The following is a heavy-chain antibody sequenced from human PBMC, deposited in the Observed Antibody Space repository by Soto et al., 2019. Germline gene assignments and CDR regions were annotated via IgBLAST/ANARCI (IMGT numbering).Heavy chain of an antibody. D-gene: IGHD6-6*01. J-gene: IGHJ4*02. CDR3: ARGGLEYSSSSSDY. Sequence: SVKVSCKASGGTFSSYAISWVRQAPGQGLEWMGGIIPIFGTANYAQKFQGRVTITADESTSTAYMELSSLRSEDTAVYYCARGGLEYSSSSSDYWGQGTMVTVYS. V-gene: IGHV1-69*13. CDR2: IIPIFGTA. CDR1: GGTFSSYA.